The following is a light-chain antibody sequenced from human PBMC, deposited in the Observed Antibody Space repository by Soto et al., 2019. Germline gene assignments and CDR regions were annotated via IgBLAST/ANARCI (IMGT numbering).Light chain of an antibody. CDR2: SNN. J-gene: IGLJ2*01. CDR1: SPNIGSNS. CDR3: ATWDDSLNGVV. Sequence: QSVLTQPPSASGTPGQRVTISCSGASPNIGSNSVNWYQQPPGTAPKLLIYSNNQRPSGVPDRFSGSKSGTSASLAIIGLQSEXXXXYYCATWDDSLNGVVFGGGTKLTVL. V-gene: IGLV1-44*01.